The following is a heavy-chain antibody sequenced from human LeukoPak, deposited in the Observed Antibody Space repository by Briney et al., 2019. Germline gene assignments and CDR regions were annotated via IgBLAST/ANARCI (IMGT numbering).Heavy chain of an antibody. CDR1: GGSISSYY. D-gene: IGHD7-27*01. J-gene: IGHJ4*02. Sequence: PSETLSLTCTVSGGSISSYYWSWIRQPPGKGLEWIGYTYYSESTNYNPSLKSRVTISVDTSKNQFSLKLSSVTAADTAVYYCARLAGDQAFDYWGQGTLATVSS. CDR3: ARLAGDQAFDY. V-gene: IGHV4-59*08. CDR2: TYYSEST.